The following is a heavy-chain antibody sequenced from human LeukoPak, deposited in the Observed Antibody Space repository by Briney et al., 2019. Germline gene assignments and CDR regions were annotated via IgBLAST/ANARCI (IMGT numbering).Heavy chain of an antibody. Sequence: GGSLRLSCAASGFTFSSYAMSWVRQAPGKGLEWVSAISGSGGSTYYADSVKGRFTISRDNSKNTLYLQMDSLRAEDTAVYYCAKDRAQAEGVFDYWGQGTLVTVSS. D-gene: IGHD3-10*01. CDR2: ISGSGGST. V-gene: IGHV3-23*01. J-gene: IGHJ4*02. CDR3: AKDRAQAEGVFDY. CDR1: GFTFSSYA.